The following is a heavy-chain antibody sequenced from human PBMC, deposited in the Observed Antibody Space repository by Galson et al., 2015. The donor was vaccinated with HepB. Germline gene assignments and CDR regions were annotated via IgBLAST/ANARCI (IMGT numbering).Heavy chain of an antibody. CDR1: GFTFGDFN. D-gene: IGHD6-19*01. J-gene: IGHJ3*02. CDR3: ARAVAGKGGEAFEI. Sequence: FLRLSCAASGFTFGDFNLNWVRQAPEKGPEWVSYISSSSTTIHYADSVRSRMTIHPDTSKNQFSLQLNSVTPEDTALYYCARAVAGKGGEAFEIWGQGTVVIVSS. CDR2: ISSSSTTI. V-gene: IGHV3-48*01.